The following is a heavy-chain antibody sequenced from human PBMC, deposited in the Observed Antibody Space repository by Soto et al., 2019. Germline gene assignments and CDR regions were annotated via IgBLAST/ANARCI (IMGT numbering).Heavy chain of an antibody. CDR1: GYTFTSHD. CDR2: MNPNSVNT. J-gene: IGHJ6*02. Sequence: ASVKVSCKASGYTFTSHDINWVRQATGQGLEWMGWMNPNSVNTGYAQRFQGRVTMTRNTSISTAYMELSSLRSEDTAVYYCASDHYDFLSGYYTEYYYYGMDVWGQGTTVTVSS. D-gene: IGHD3-3*01. V-gene: IGHV1-8*01. CDR3: ASDHYDFLSGYYTEYYYYGMDV.